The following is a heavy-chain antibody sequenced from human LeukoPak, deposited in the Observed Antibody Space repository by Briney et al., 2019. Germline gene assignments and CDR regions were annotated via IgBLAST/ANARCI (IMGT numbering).Heavy chain of an antibody. Sequence: PGGSLRLSCAASGFTFSSYAMSWVRQAPGKGLEWVSAISGSGGSTYYADSVKGRFTISRDNSKNTLYLQMNSLRAEDTAVYYCXXXGVPDYYDSSGSTRWFDPWGQGTLVTVSS. V-gene: IGHV3-23*01. CDR3: XXXGVPDYYDSSGSTRWFDP. D-gene: IGHD3-22*01. CDR2: ISGSGGST. J-gene: IGHJ5*02. CDR1: GFTFSSYA.